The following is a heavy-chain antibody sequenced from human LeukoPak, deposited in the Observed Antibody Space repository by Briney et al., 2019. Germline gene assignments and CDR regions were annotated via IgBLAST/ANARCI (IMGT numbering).Heavy chain of an antibody. CDR2: ISGSGGST. J-gene: IGHJ2*01. Sequence: GGSLRFSCAASGFTFSSYAMSWVRQAPGKGLEWVSAISGSGGSTYYADSVKGRFTISRDNSKNTLYLQMNSLRAEDTAVYYCARDIAVAGPRYFDLWGRGTLVTVSS. CDR1: GFTFSSYA. D-gene: IGHD6-19*01. V-gene: IGHV3-23*01. CDR3: ARDIAVAGPRYFDL.